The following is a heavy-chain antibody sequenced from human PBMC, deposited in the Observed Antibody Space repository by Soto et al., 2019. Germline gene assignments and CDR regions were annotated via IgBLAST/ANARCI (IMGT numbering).Heavy chain of an antibody. Sequence: EVQLVESGGGLVQPGGSQRLSCAASGFTFRSYWMSWVRQAPGKGLEWVANVKQDGSEQYYVGSLKGRFTISRDNAKNSLYLQMNSLRGEDTAVYYCAREAYGGLDSWGQGTLVTVSS. V-gene: IGHV3-7*03. CDR3: AREAYGGLDS. CDR1: GFTFRSYW. J-gene: IGHJ4*02. D-gene: IGHD4-17*01. CDR2: VKQDGSEQ.